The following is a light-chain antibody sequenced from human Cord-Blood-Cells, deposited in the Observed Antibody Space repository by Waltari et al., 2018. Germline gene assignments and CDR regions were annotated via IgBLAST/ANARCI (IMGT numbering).Light chain of an antibody. J-gene: IGLJ3*02. CDR1: SSAVVSDTL. Sequence: QSALTQPAFVSGSPGQSITIYCTGTSSAVVSDTLVSWYQQHPGKAPKLMIYEGSKRHSWVSNRFSGSKSGNTASLTISGLQAEDEADYYCCSYAGSSTWVFGGGTKLTVL. CDR3: CSYAGSSTWV. CDR2: EGS. V-gene: IGLV2-23*01.